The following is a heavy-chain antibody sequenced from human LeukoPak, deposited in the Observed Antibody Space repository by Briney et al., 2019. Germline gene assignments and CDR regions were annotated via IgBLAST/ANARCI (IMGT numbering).Heavy chain of an antibody. D-gene: IGHD3-22*01. Sequence: SETLSLTCTVSGGSISSYYWSWIRQPAGKGLEWIGRIYTSGSTNYNPSLKSRVTMSVDTSKNQFSLKLSSVTAADTAVYYCARDGWYYYDSSGYFGGFDYWGQGTLVTVSS. CDR2: IYTSGST. CDR1: GGSISSYY. CDR3: ARDGWYYYDSSGYFGGFDY. J-gene: IGHJ4*02. V-gene: IGHV4-4*07.